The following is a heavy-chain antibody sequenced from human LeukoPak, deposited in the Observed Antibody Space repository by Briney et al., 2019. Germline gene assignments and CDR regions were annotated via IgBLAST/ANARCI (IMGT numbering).Heavy chain of an antibody. CDR3: VVILVPGGVWHFDL. CDR2: IYSGGGTTK. D-gene: IGHD2-2*01. CDR1: GLTFRNYG. J-gene: IGHJ2*01. Sequence: GTPLRLSCVASGLTFRNYGFHWVRQAPGKGLEWVAIIYSGGGTTKYYAESVKDRFTITRDDSRDTLYPQMNSLRAEDTAVYYCVVILVPGGVWHFDLWGRGTLVTVSS. V-gene: IGHV3-33*03.